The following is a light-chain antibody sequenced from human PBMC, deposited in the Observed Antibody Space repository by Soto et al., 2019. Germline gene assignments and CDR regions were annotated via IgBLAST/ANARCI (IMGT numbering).Light chain of an antibody. CDR2: GAV. Sequence: EIVLTQSPGTLSLSPGERATLSCRASQSVTSRFLGWYQQKPGQAPRLLIYGAVRRATGIPDRFSGSESGTAFTLTISRLEPEDFSVYYCLQYATSPRTFGQGTKVEI. CDR3: LQYATSPRT. V-gene: IGKV3-20*01. J-gene: IGKJ1*01. CDR1: QSVTSRF.